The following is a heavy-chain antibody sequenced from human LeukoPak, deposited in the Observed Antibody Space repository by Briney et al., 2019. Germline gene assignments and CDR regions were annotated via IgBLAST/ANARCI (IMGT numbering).Heavy chain of an antibody. CDR1: GVTFCSNY. V-gene: IGHV3-66*02. CDR2: LYSGGST. CDR3: ARETGYSGYDGYYYYMDV. D-gene: IGHD5-12*01. J-gene: IGHJ6*03. Sequence: GGSLRVSSAASGVTFCSNYMRWVRHAPGTGLEWGSVLYSGGSTYDADSVKGRFTISRDNSKNTLYLQMNSLRAEDTAVYYCARETGYSGYDGYYYYMDVWGKGTTVTVSS.